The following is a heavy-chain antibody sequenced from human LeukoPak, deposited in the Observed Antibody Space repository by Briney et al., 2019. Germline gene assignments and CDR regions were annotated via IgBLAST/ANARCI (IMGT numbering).Heavy chain of an antibody. V-gene: IGHV4-34*01. J-gene: IGHJ4*02. CDR1: GGSLSGYY. CDR3: ARAKRRAHFDY. CDR2: INHSGST. Sequence: PSETLSLTCAVYGGSLSGYYWSWIRQPPGKGLEWIGEINHSGSTNYNPSLKSRVTISVDTSKNQFSLKLSSATAADTVVYYCARAKRRAHFDYWGQGTLVTVSS. D-gene: IGHD4/OR15-4a*01.